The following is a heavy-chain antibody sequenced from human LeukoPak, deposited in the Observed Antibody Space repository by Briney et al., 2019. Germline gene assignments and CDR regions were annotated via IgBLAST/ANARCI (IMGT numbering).Heavy chain of an antibody. Sequence: GESLKISCKGSGYSFTSYWIGWVRQMPGQGLEGMGIIYPGDYDTRYSPSFQGHVTISADKSISTAYLQWSSLKASDTAMYYCARRDVLRFLEWSSPFFDPWGQGTLVTVSS. V-gene: IGHV5-51*01. CDR3: ARRDVLRFLEWSSPFFDP. D-gene: IGHD3-3*01. CDR2: IYPGDYDT. CDR1: GYSFTSYW. J-gene: IGHJ5*02.